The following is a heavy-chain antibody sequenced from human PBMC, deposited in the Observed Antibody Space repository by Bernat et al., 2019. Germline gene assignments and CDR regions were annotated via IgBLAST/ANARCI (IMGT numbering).Heavy chain of an antibody. CDR2: ISYDGSNK. CDR3: AKDRVLLWFGELDYGMDV. V-gene: IGHV3-30*18. J-gene: IGHJ6*02. D-gene: IGHD3-10*01. Sequence: QVQLVESGGGVVQPGRSLRLSCAASGFTFSSYGMHWVRQAPGKGLEWVAVISYDGSNKYYADSVKGRFTISRDNSKNTLYLQMNSLRAEDTAVYYCAKDRVLLWFGELDYGMDVWGQGTTVTVSS. CDR1: GFTFSSYG.